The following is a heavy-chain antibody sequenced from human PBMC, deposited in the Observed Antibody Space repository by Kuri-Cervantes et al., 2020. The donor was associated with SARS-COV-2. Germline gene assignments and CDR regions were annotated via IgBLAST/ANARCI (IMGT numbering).Heavy chain of an antibody. J-gene: IGHJ6*02. D-gene: IGHD2-2*01. CDR3: ARDLSYCSSTSCYGRYYGMDV. Sequence: GESLKISCAASGFTFSSYAMHWVRQAPGKGLEWVAVISYDGSNKYYADSVKGRFTISRDNSKNTLYLQMNSLRAEDTAVYYCARDLSYCSSTSCYGRYYGMDVWGQGTTVTVSS. CDR1: GFTFSSYA. CDR2: ISYDGSNK. V-gene: IGHV3-30-3*01.